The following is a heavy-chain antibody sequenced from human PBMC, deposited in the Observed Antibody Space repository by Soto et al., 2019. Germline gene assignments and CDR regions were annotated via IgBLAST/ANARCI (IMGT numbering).Heavy chain of an antibody. CDR3: TAPGITIFGVVIFSRMDV. J-gene: IGHJ6*02. CDR2: IKSKTDGGTT. Sequence: PGGSLRLSCAASGFTFSNAWMNWVRQAPGKGLEWVGRIKSKTDGGTTDYAAPVKGGFTISRDDSKNTLYLQMNSLKTEDTAVYYCTAPGITIFGVVIFSRMDVWGQGTTVTVSS. V-gene: IGHV3-15*07. D-gene: IGHD3-3*01. CDR1: GFTFSNAW.